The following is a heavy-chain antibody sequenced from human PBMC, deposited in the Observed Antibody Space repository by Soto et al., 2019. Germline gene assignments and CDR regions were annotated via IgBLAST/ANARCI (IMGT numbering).Heavy chain of an antibody. V-gene: IGHV3-23*01. Sequence: GGSLRLSCAASGFTFDDYAMHWVRQAPGKGLEWVSAISGSGGTTYYADSVKGRFTISRDNSKNTLYLQMDSLRAEDMAVYYCAKGSSHYYYYYMDVWDKGTTVTVSS. D-gene: IGHD2-15*01. CDR1: GFTFDDYA. CDR2: ISGSGGTT. J-gene: IGHJ6*03. CDR3: AKGSSHYYYYYMDV.